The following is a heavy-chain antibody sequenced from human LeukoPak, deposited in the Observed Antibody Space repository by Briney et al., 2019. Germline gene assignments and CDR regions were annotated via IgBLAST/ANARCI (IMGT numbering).Heavy chain of an antibody. V-gene: IGHV3-7*04. Sequence: GGSLRLSCAASGFTFSSYWMSWVRQAPGKGLEWVANIKQDGSEKYYVDSVKGRFTISRDNAKNSLYLQMNSLRVEDTAVYYCARGIVVTITSTSNWFDPWGQGTLVTVSS. CDR1: GFTFSSYW. CDR3: ARGIVVTITSTSNWFDP. D-gene: IGHD5-12*01. J-gene: IGHJ5*02. CDR2: IKQDGSEK.